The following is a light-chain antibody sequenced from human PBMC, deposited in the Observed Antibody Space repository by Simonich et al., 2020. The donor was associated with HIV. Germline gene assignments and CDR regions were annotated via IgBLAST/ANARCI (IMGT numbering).Light chain of an antibody. J-gene: IGLJ1*01. Sequence: SYVLTQPPSVSVAPGKTARITCGGNNIGSESVHWYQQKPGQAPVLVVHDDSDRPSGFPERFSGANSGNTATLTISRVEAGDEADYYCQVWDSSSDHYVFGTGTKVTVL. CDR2: DDS. CDR1: NIGSES. CDR3: QVWDSSSDHYV. V-gene: IGLV3-21*03.